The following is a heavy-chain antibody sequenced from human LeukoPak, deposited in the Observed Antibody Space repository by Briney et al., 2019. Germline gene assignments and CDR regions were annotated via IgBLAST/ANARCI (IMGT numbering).Heavy chain of an antibody. CDR3: ARDFKARGYENDY. D-gene: IGHD5-12*01. CDR2: ITGSSSII. Sequence: GGSLRLSCAASGFTFSSYSMNWVRQAPGKGPEWVSFITGSSSIIHYADSVKGRFTISRDNAKNSLYLQMNSLRAEDTAVYYCARDFKARGYENDYWGQGTQVTVSS. J-gene: IGHJ4*02. V-gene: IGHV3-48*04. CDR1: GFTFSSYS.